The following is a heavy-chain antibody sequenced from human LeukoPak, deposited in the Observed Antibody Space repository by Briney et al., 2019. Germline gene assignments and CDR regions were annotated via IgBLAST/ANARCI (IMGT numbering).Heavy chain of an antibody. Sequence: GGSLRLSCAVSGFTFSSYWMSWVRQAPGKGLEWVANIKQDGSEKYYVDSVKGRFTISRDNAKNSLYLQMNSLRAEDTAVYYCARDASSWHLWGQGTLVTVSS. J-gene: IGHJ5*02. CDR1: GFTFSSYW. V-gene: IGHV3-7*01. CDR3: ARDASSWHL. CDR2: IKQDGSEK. D-gene: IGHD6-13*01.